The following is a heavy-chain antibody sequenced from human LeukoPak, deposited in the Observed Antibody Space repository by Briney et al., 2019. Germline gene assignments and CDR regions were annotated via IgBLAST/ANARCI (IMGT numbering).Heavy chain of an antibody. CDR3: ARCPIAAAGIIGFDP. V-gene: IGHV1-18*01. Sequence: ASVKVSCKASGYTFTSYGISWVRQAPGQGLEWMGWISAYNGNTNYAQKFQGRVTMTTDTSTSTAYMELRSLRSEDTAVYYCARCPIAAAGIIGFDPWGQGTLVTVSS. CDR2: ISAYNGNT. D-gene: IGHD6-13*01. CDR1: GYTFTSYG. J-gene: IGHJ5*02.